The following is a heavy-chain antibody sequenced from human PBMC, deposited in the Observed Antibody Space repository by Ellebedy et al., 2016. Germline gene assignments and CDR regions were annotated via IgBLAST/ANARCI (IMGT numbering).Heavy chain of an antibody. CDR1: GYSFTSYW. V-gene: IGHV5-51*01. CDR3: ARRYYGSGSYPGAEYYFDY. Sequence: GESLKISCKGSGYSFTSYWIGWVRQMPGKGLEWMGIIYPGDSDTRYSPSFQGQVTISADKSISTAYLPWSSLKASDTAMYYRARRYYGSGSYPGAEYYFDYWGQGTLVTVSS. CDR2: IYPGDSDT. D-gene: IGHD3-10*01. J-gene: IGHJ4*02.